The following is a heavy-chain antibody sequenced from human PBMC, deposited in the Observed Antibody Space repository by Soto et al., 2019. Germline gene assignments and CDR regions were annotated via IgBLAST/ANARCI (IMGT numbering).Heavy chain of an antibody. CDR1: GGTFDDYG. CDR3: AKDRLAGNFDY. Sequence: GGSLRVCWAAAGGTFDDYGRNWVRQAPGKGLEWVATISATGGSTYYADSVKGRFTISRDNSKNTLYLQMNGLRVEDTAVYYCAKDRLAGNFDYWGQGTQVTVSS. J-gene: IGHJ4*02. CDR2: ISATGGST. V-gene: IGHV3-23*01.